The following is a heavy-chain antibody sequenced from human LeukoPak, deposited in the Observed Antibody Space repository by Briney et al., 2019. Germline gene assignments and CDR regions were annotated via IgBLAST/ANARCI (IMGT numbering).Heavy chain of an antibody. CDR2: ISSSSSYI. Sequence: GGSLRLSCAASGFTFSSYSMNWVRQAPGKGLEWVSSISSSSSYIYYADSVKGRFTISRDNAKNSLYLQMNSLRAEDTAVYYCARGNTGSGSGNDYWGQGTLVTVSS. CDR1: GFTFSSYS. V-gene: IGHV3-21*01. CDR3: ARGNTGSGSGNDY. D-gene: IGHD6-19*01. J-gene: IGHJ4*02.